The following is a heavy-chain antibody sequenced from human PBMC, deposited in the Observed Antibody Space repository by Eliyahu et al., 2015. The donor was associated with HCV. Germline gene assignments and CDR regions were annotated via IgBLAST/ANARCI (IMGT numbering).Heavy chain of an antibody. D-gene: IGHD7-27*01. J-gene: IGHJ6*02. V-gene: IGHV1-69*01. CDR2: IIPIFGTA. CDR3: ASGHGNWGYYGMDV. CDR1: GXTFSSYA. Sequence: QVQLVQSGAEVKKPGSSVKVXCKASGXTFSSYATSWVXQAPGEGREWMGGIIPIFGTANYAQKFQGRVTITADESTSTAYMELSSLRSEDTAVYYCASGHGNWGYYGMDVWGQGTTVTVSS.